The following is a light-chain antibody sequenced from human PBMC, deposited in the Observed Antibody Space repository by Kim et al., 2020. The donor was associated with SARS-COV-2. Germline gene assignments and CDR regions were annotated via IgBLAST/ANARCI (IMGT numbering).Light chain of an antibody. CDR2: AAS. CDR1: QSISRY. CDR3: QQSYSTPWT. J-gene: IGKJ1*01. Sequence: EIQMTQSPYSLSASVGHRVTIACRASQSISRYLNWYQQKPGKAPKLLTYAASSLQSGVPSRFSGSGSGTDFTLTISSLQPEDFATYYCQQSYSTPWTFGQGTKVDIK. V-gene: IGKV1-39*01.